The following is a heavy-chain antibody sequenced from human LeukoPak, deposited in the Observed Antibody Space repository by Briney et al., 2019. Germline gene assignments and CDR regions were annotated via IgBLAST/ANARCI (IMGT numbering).Heavy chain of an antibody. CDR2: INPNSGGT. D-gene: IGHD3-22*01. V-gene: IGHV1-2*02. CDR3: ARSPWYYYDSSIGYYFDY. CDR1: GYTFTGYY. J-gene: IGHJ4*02. Sequence: ASMKVSCEASGYTFTGYYMHWVRQAPGQGLEWMGWINPNSGGTNYAQKFQGRVTMTRDTSISTAYMELSRLRSDDTAVYYCARSPWYYYDSSIGYYFDYWGQGTLVTVSS.